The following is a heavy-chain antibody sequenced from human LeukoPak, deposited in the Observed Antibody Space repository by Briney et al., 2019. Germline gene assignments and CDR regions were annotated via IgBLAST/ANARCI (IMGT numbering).Heavy chain of an antibody. CDR2: IKQDGSEK. J-gene: IGHJ4*02. D-gene: IGHD3-10*01. V-gene: IGHV3-7*01. CDR1: GFTFSSYW. CDR3: ARGKLWFGELLQIDPKRIFDY. Sequence: GGSLRLSCAASGFTFSSYWMSWVRQAPGKGLEWVANIKQDGSEKYYVDSVKGRFTISRDNAKNSLYLQMNSLRAEDTAVYYCARGKLWFGELLQIDPKRIFDYWGQGTLVTVSS.